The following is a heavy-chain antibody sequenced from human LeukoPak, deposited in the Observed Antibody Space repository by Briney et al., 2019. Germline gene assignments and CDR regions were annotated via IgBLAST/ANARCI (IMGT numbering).Heavy chain of an antibody. V-gene: IGHV3-30*02. CDR1: GFTFRTYG. Sequence: PGGSLRLSCAASGFTFRTYGTHWVRQAPGKGLEWVASIRYDGSDKYYADAVKGRFTISGDNSKNTLYLQMNSLRAEDTAVYYCAKAQKRDILAGYYTAFDSWGQGTRVTVSA. CDR3: AKAQKRDILAGYYTAFDS. D-gene: IGHD3-9*01. J-gene: IGHJ4*02. CDR2: IRYDGSDK.